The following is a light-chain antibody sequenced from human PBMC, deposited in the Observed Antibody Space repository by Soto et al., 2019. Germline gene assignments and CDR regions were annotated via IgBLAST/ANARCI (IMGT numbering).Light chain of an antibody. J-gene: IGKJ1*01. CDR1: QSVSSSY. CDR3: QHFHSSPPT. V-gene: IGKV3-20*01. CDR2: GAS. Sequence: EFVLTQSPGTLSLSPGERATLSCRASQSVSSSYLAWYQQKPGQAPRLLIYGASSRATGIPDRFSGSGSGTDFALTISRLEPEDFAMYYCQHFHSSPPTFGQGTKVEIK.